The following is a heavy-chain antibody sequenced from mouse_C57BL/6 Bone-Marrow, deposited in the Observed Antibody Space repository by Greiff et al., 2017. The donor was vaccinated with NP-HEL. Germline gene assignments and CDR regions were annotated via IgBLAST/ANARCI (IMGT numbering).Heavy chain of an antibody. Sequence: VQLQQPGAELVKPGASVKLSCKASGYTFTSYLMHWVKQRPGRGLEWIGRIDPNSGGTKYNEKFKLKATLTVAKPDSTAYMQLNSLTSEDSAVYYFARYYYVISSFDYWVQGTTLTVSS. V-gene: IGHV1-72*01. CDR3: ARYYYVISSFDY. CDR2: IDPNSGGT. J-gene: IGHJ2*01. CDR1: GYTFTSYL. D-gene: IGHD1-1*01.